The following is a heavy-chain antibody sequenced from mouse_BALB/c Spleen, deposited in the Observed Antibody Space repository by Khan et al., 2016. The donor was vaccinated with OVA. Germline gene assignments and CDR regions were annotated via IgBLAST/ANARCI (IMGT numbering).Heavy chain of an antibody. Sequence: VHVKQSGPELVKPGASVKISCKASGYSFTGYFMHWVMQSPGKSLEWIGRINPHFGETFYNQKFLDKATLTVDESSNTAHMELRSLASEDSAVYYCERIYVSDFDYWGQGTTLTVSS. V-gene: IGHV1-20*02. J-gene: IGHJ2*01. CDR2: INPHFGET. CDR1: GYSFTGYF. D-gene: IGHD1-1*01. CDR3: ERIYVSDFDY.